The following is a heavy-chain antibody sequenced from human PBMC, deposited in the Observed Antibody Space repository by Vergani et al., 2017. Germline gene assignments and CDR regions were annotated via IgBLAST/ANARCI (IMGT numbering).Heavy chain of an antibody. D-gene: IGHD3-9*01. CDR3: ARIRHILTGYYSPYHAFDI. V-gene: IGHV1-2*02. CDR1: GYTFTGYY. Sequence: QVQLVQSGAEVKKPGASVKVSCKASGYTFTGYYMHWVRQAPGQGLEWMGWINPNSGGTNYAQKFQGRVTMTRDTSISTAYMELSRLRSDDTAVYYCARIRHILTGYYSPYHAFDIWGQGTMVTVSS. CDR2: INPNSGGT. J-gene: IGHJ3*02.